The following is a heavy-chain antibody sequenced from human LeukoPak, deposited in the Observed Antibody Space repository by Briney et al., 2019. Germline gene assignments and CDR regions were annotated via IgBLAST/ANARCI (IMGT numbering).Heavy chain of an antibody. D-gene: IGHD2-21*01. J-gene: IGHJ3*02. CDR3: ARALRVGFSGDSLIGAFDI. Sequence: SETLSLTCAVSGGSINSYDWSWIRQPPGKGLEWIGYVYYSGSTNYNPSLKSRVSISVDTSKKQFSLEPTSATAADTAVYYCARALRVGFSGDSLIGAFDIWGQGTMLTVSS. CDR1: GGSINSYD. CDR2: VYYSGST. V-gene: IGHV4-59*01.